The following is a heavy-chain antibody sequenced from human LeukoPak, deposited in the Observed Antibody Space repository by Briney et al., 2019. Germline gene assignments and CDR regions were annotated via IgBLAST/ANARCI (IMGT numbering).Heavy chain of an antibody. CDR3: ARGRTYSSSSYYYMDV. J-gene: IGHJ6*03. CDR2: INHSGST. V-gene: IGHV4-34*01. CDR1: GGSFSGYY. Sequence: SETLSLTCAVYGGSFSGYYWSWLRQPPGKGLEWIGEINHSGSTNYNPSLKSRVTISVDTSKNQFSLKLSSVTAADTAVYYCARGRTYSSSSYYYMDVWGKGTTVTVSS. D-gene: IGHD6-6*01.